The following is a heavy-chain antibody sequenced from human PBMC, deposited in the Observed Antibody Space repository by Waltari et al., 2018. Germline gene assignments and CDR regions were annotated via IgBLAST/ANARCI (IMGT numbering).Heavy chain of an antibody. D-gene: IGHD3-16*01. Sequence: EVQLVESGGGLVQPGGARKLSCAGSGFSFSGSTSNWVRQASGKGLEWVGRIRNEPNSYATSYAALVKGRFTISRDDSKNTAYLQMNSLKSEDTAVYYCTVSSRNVAYPFDSWGQGTLVTVSS. CDR1: GFSFSGST. J-gene: IGHJ4*02. CDR2: IRNEPNSYAT. V-gene: IGHV3-73*02. CDR3: TVSSRNVAYPFDS.